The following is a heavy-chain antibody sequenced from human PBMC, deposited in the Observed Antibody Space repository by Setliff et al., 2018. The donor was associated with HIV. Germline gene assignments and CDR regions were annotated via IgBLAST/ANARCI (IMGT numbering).Heavy chain of an antibody. D-gene: IGHD3-10*01. CDR2: IYTSGST. V-gene: IGHV4-61*02. Sequence: SETLSLTCTVSGGSISSGSYYWSWIRQPAGKGLEWIGRIYTSGSTNYNPSLKSRVTISVDTSKNQLSLKLSSVTAADTAVYYCARDRRITMVRGVMNYYYMDVWGKGTTVTVSS. J-gene: IGHJ6*03. CDR1: GGSISSGSYY. CDR3: ARDRRITMVRGVMNYYYMDV.